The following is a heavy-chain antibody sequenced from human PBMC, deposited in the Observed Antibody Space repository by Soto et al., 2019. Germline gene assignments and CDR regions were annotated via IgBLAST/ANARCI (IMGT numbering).Heavy chain of an antibody. CDR2: FRYSGTT. D-gene: IGHD2-15*01. CDR1: GGSISSGPYS. J-gene: IGHJ6*02. Sequence: QLQLLESGPGLVKPSETLSLTCTVSGGSISSGPYSWGWIRQPPGKGLEWIGTFRYSGTTRNSPSHESRVTISEDTSKTQFSLKISSVTAADTAVYYCARLGGLCSGSNCYGFYGVDVWGQGTTVIVSS. CDR3: ARLGGLCSGSNCYGFYGVDV. V-gene: IGHV4-39*01.